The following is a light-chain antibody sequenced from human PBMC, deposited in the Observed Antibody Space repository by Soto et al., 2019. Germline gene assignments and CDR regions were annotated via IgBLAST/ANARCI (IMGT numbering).Light chain of an antibody. V-gene: IGLV2-23*02. CDR1: SSDVGSYNL. Sequence: QSALTQPASVSGSPGQSITISCTGTSSDVGSYNLVSWYQQHPGKAPKLMIYEVSKRPSGVSNRFSGSKSGNTASLTISGLPAEDEADYYCCSYAGSSTLVVFGGGTKLTVL. J-gene: IGLJ2*01. CDR2: EVS. CDR3: CSYAGSSTLVV.